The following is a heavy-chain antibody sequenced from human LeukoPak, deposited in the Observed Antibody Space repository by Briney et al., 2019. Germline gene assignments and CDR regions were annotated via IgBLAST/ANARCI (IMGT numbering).Heavy chain of an antibody. V-gene: IGHV3-21*01. Sequence: GGSLRLSCAASGFTFNTYTMNWVRQAPGKGLEWVSSISTSSSSINYADSLKGRFTISRDNAKNTLYLQMNSLRVEDTAVYYCARAVRWDGDLDYWGQGTLVTVSS. CDR1: GFTFNTYT. CDR2: ISTSSSSI. D-gene: IGHD4-17*01. J-gene: IGHJ4*02. CDR3: ARAVRWDGDLDY.